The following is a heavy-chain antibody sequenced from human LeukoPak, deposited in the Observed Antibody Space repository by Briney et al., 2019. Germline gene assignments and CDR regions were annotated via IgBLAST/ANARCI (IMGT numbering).Heavy chain of an antibody. V-gene: IGHV4-38-2*02. CDR1: GYSISSGYY. CDR3: ARDYCSGGSCYQGTIDY. Sequence: SETLSLTCTVSGYSISSGYYWGWIRQPPGKGLEWIGSIYHSGSTYYNPSLKSQVTISVDTSKNQFSLKLSSVTAADTAVYYCARDYCSGGSCYQGTIDYWGQGTLVTVSS. D-gene: IGHD2-15*01. J-gene: IGHJ4*02. CDR2: IYHSGST.